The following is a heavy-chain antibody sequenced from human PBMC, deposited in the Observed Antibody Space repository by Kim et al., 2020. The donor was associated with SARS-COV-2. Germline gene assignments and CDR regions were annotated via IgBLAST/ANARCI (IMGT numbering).Heavy chain of an antibody. J-gene: IGHJ4*02. V-gene: IGHV4-59*08. CDR2: IYYSGST. CDR1: GGSISSYY. CDR3: ATCIVGVTEGYYFDY. D-gene: IGHD1-26*01. Sequence: SETLSLTCTVSGGSISSYYWSWIRQPPGKGLEWIGYIYYSGSTNYNPSLKSRVTISVDTSKNQFSLKLSSVTAADTVVYYCATCIVGVTEGYYFDYWGQGTLVTVSS.